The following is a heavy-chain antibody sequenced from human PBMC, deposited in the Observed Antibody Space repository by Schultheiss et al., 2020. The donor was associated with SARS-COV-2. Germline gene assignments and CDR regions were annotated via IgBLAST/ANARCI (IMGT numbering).Heavy chain of an antibody. J-gene: IGHJ5*02. CDR1: GCSISSSSYY. CDR3: ARATKNWFDP. Sequence: SETLSLTCTVSGCSISSSSYYWGWIRQPPGKGLEWIGSIYYSGSTYYNPSLKSRVTISVDTSKNQFSLKLSSVTAADTAVYYCARATKNWFDPWGQGTLVTVSS. CDR2: IYYSGST. V-gene: IGHV4-39*01. D-gene: IGHD1-26*01.